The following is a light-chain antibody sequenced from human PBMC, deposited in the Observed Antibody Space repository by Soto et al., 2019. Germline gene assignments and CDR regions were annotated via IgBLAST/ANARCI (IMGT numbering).Light chain of an antibody. Sequence: DIQMTQSPSTLSASFGDRVTITCRASQSITSWLAWYQQKPGKAPKLLIYDASSLESGVPLRFSGSGSGTEFSLTISNLQPDDCATYYCQQYENYWTFGQGTKVDIK. V-gene: IGKV1-5*01. J-gene: IGKJ1*01. CDR2: DAS. CDR1: QSITSW. CDR3: QQYENYWT.